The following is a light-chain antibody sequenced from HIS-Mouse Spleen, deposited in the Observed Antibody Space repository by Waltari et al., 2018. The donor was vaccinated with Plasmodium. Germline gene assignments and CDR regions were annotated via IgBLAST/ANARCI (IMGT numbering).Light chain of an antibody. CDR2: AAS. CDR1: QRISSY. Sequence: DLQMTPAPSSPYASVGDRVTITCRASQRISSYLNWYQQKPGKAPKLLIYAASSLQSGVPSRFSGSGSGTDFTLTISSLQPEDFATYYCQQSYSTPWTFGQGTKVEIK. V-gene: IGKV1-39*01. CDR3: QQSYSTPWT. J-gene: IGKJ1*01.